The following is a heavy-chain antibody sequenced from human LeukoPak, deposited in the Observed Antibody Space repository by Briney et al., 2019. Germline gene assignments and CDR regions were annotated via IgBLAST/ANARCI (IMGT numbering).Heavy chain of an antibody. J-gene: IGHJ4*02. CDR2: INPDGSST. CDR1: GFTFSSYW. D-gene: IGHD2-15*01. V-gene: IGHV3-74*01. Sequence: PGGSLRLSCVASGFTFSSYWMHWVRQGPRKGLVWVSLINPDGSSTNYADSVKGRFTISRDNAKNTVYLQMNSLRPEDTAVYYCVRYGSFSHWGQGTLVTVSS. CDR3: VRYGSFSH.